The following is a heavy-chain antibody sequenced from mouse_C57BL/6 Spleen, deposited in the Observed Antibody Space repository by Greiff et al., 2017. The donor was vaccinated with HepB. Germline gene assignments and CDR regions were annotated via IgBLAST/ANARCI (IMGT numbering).Heavy chain of an antibody. CDR2: ISSGGSYT. D-gene: IGHD2-2*01. V-gene: IGHV5-6*01. Sequence: EVQVVESGGDLVKPGGSLKLSCAASGFTFSSYGMSWVRQTPDKRLEWVATISSGGSYTYYPDSVKGRFTISRDNAKNTLYLQMSSLKSEDTAMYYCARHYGYDPYWYFDVWGTGTTVTVSS. J-gene: IGHJ1*03. CDR3: ARHYGYDPYWYFDV. CDR1: GFTFSSYG.